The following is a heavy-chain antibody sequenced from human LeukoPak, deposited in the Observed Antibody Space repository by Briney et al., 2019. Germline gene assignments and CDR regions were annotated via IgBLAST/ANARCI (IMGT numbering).Heavy chain of an antibody. D-gene: IGHD6-13*01. CDR3: AGDRYSSSWYGVYYYYMDV. V-gene: IGHV3-7*01. J-gene: IGHJ6*03. CDR1: GFTFDDYG. Sequence: PGGSLRLSCAASGFTFDDYGLSWVRQVPGKGLEWVANIKQDGSEKYYVDSVKGRFNISRDNAKNSLYLQLNSLRAEDTAVYYCAGDRYSSSWYGVYYYYMDVWGKGTTVTVSS. CDR2: IKQDGSEK.